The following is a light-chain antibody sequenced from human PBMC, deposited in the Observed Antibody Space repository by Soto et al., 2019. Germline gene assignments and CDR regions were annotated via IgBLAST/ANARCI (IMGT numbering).Light chain of an antibody. Sequence: DIQMTQSPSSVSASVGDRVSITCRASQGISNWLAWYQQKPGRAPKLLIYTGSSLQSGVPSRFSGTGSGTDFTHTISSLQPEDVATYYCQQANSFPLTVGGGTKVEIK. V-gene: IGKV1-12*01. CDR3: QQANSFPLT. CDR1: QGISNW. CDR2: TGS. J-gene: IGKJ4*01.